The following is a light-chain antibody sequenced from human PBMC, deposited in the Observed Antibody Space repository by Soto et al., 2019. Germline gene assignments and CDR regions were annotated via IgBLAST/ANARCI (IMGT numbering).Light chain of an antibody. CDR3: QQYDNPPIT. V-gene: IGKV1-33*01. CDR1: QDISNY. Sequence: DIQMTQSPSSLSVSVGDRVTITCQASQDISNYLNWYQQKPGKAPKLLIYEASNLETGVPSRFSGSGSGTDFTFTISCLQPEDIATYYCQQYDNPPITFGHGTRLEIK. J-gene: IGKJ5*01. CDR2: EAS.